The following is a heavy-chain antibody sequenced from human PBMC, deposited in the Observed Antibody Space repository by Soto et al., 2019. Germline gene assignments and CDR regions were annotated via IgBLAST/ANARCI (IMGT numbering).Heavy chain of an antibody. CDR2: ISSSSNYI. Sequence: PGGSLRLSCAASGFTLSSYSMIWVRQAPGKGLEWVSSISSSSNYIYYADSVKGRFTISRDDAKNSVYLEMHSLTVDDTAVYYCARAAKNYYDSGGYYYPWGQGTLVTVSS. CDR1: GFTLSSYS. CDR3: ARAAKNYYDSGGYYYP. V-gene: IGHV3-21*04. D-gene: IGHD3-22*01. J-gene: IGHJ5*02.